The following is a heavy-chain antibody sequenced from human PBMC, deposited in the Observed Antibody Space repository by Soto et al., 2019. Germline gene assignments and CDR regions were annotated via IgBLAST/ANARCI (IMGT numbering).Heavy chain of an antibody. D-gene: IGHD1-1*01. Sequence: TLSLTCIVSGGSIDRGYWNWIRQTPGKGLEWVGYIYYTGSTNYSPSLESRVTISLDTSKKQFSLKLTSVSAADTAGYYCVNFPTGNSPPGAYWVQGSPVTVSS. CDR1: GGSIDRGY. J-gene: IGHJ4*02. CDR3: VNFPTGNSPPGAY. CDR2: IYYTGST. V-gene: IGHV4-59*01.